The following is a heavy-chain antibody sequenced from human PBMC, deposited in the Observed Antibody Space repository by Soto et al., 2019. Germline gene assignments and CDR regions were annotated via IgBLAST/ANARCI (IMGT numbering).Heavy chain of an antibody. V-gene: IGHV3-9*01. Sequence: GGSLRLSCAASGFTFDDYAMHWVRQAPGKGLEWVSGISWNSGSIGYADSVKGRFTISRDNSKNTLYLQMNSLRAEDTAVYYCAKGEYSSSWYSHYYYYGMDVWGQGTTVTVSS. J-gene: IGHJ6*02. D-gene: IGHD6-13*01. CDR1: GFTFDDYA. CDR3: AKGEYSSSWYSHYYYYGMDV. CDR2: ISWNSGSI.